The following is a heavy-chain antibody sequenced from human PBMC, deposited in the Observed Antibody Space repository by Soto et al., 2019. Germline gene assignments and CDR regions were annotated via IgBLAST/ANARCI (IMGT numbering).Heavy chain of an antibody. Sequence: SETLSLTCFVSGYSITAGGYYWSWIRHHPGKGLEWIGSFYSSGSIIYNPSLRSRITIAVDTSKNQFSLKLNSVAAADTAFYYCATTRGLAVGGSFDYWGQGMLVTVSS. D-gene: IGHD3-10*01. CDR2: FYSSGSI. J-gene: IGHJ4*02. CDR3: ATTRGLAVGGSFDY. CDR1: GYSITAGGYY. V-gene: IGHV4-39*01.